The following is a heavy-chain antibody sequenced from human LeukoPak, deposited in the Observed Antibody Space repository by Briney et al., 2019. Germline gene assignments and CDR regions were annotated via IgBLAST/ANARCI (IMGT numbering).Heavy chain of an antibody. CDR1: GGSISSYY. J-gene: IGHJ4*02. Sequence: SATLSLTCTVAGGSISSYYWSWIRQHPGEGLELLGYICYSGSTNYIPALMSRVTISVDTSKNQSTLKLSSVTAADTAVYYCARDGSGSSWSLDYWGQGTLVTVSS. D-gene: IGHD1-26*01. V-gene: IGHV4-59*01. CDR2: ICYSGST. CDR3: ARDGSGSSWSLDY.